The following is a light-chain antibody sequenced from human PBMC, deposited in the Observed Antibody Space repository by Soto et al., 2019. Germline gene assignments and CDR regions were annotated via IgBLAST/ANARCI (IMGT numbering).Light chain of an antibody. V-gene: IGKV1-5*03. Sequence: DIQMTKFPSTLYASVGDIVTITCRARQSISRWLAWYQQKPGKAPKLLIYKASSLESGVPPRFSGSGTGTEFTLTISSLQPEDFATYYCQQYNSYSTFGQGTKGEIK. CDR1: QSISRW. CDR3: QQYNSYST. CDR2: KAS. J-gene: IGKJ1*01.